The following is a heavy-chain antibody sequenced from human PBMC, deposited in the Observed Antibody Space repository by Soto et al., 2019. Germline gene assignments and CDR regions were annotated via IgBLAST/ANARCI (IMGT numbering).Heavy chain of an antibody. CDR1: GFTFSSYA. J-gene: IGHJ5*02. CDR3: AKGGLYGSGSYTFDP. CDR2: ISGSGGST. Sequence: GGSLRLSCAASGFTFSSYAMSWVRQAPGKGLEWVSAISGSGGSTYYADSVKGRFTISRDNSKNTLYLQMNSLRAEDTAVYYCAKGGLYGSGSYTFDPWGQGTLVTVSS. V-gene: IGHV3-23*01. D-gene: IGHD3-10*01.